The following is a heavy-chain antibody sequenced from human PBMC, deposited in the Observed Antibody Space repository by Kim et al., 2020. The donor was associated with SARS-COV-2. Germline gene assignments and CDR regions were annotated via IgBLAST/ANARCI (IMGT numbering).Heavy chain of an antibody. J-gene: IGHJ4*02. V-gene: IGHV3-23*01. D-gene: IGHD6-6*01. CDR3: AKAKTGSSYSSSDY. Sequence: AGSVKGRFTISRDNSKNTLYLKMNTLRAEDTAIYYCAKAKTGSSYSSSDYWGQGTLVTVSS.